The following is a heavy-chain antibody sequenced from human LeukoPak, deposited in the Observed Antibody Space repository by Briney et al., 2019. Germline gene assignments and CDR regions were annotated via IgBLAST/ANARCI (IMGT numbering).Heavy chain of an antibody. CDR3: TTASPYRSGNFDY. Sequence: GGSLRLSCTASGFTFSNAWMTWVRQAPGKGLEWVGRIKSKTDGGTTDYAAPVKGRFIISRDDSKNTLYLQMSSLKTEDTAVYYCTTASPYRSGNFDYWGQGTLVTVSS. V-gene: IGHV3-15*01. CDR2: IKSKTDGGTT. CDR1: GFTFSNAW. D-gene: IGHD6-19*01. J-gene: IGHJ4*02.